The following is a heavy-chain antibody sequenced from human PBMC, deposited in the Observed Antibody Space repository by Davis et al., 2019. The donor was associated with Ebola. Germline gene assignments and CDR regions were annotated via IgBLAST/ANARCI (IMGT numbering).Heavy chain of an antibody. CDR1: GGSISSYY. J-gene: IGHJ6*02. CDR2: IYYSGST. V-gene: IGHV4-59*01. Sequence: SETLSLTCTVSGGSISSYYWSWIRQPPGKGLEWIGYIYYSGSTNYNPSLKSRVTISVDTSKNQFSLKLSSVTAADTAVYYCARDLGVDYGGKGYYYGMDVWGQGTTVTVSS. D-gene: IGHD4-23*01. CDR3: ARDLGVDYGGKGYYYGMDV.